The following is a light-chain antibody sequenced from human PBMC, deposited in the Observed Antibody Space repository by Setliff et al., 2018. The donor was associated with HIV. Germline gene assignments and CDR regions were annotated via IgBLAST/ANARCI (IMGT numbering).Light chain of an antibody. Sequence: LTQPASVSGSPGQSITISCTGTSSDVGRYNLVSWYQQHPGKAPKLMIYQATKRPSGVSNRFSGSKPGNTASLTISGLQAEDEADYYCCSNTGSNTYVFGTGTKVTV. J-gene: IGLJ1*01. CDR1: SSDVGRYNL. CDR3: CSNTGSNTYV. V-gene: IGLV2-23*01. CDR2: QAT.